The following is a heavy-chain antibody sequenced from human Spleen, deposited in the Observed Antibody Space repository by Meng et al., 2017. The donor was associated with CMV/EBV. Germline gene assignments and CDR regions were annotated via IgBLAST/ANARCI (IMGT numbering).Heavy chain of an antibody. CDR2: ISGSGGST. J-gene: IGHJ6*02. D-gene: IGHD6-19*01. CDR3: AKESSGRYDYYGMDV. CDR1: GFTFSSYA. V-gene: IGHV3-23*01. Sequence: GESLKISCAASGFTFSSYAMSWVRQAPGKGLEWVSAISGSGGSTYYADSVKGRFTISRDNSKNTLYLQMNSLRAEDTAVYYCAKESSGRYDYYGMDVWGQGTTVTVSS.